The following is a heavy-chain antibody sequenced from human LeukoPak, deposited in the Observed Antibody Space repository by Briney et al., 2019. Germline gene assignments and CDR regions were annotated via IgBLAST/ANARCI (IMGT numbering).Heavy chain of an antibody. CDR3: ARSYLIAVAKSFDY. CDR2: IDWDDDK. J-gene: IGHJ4*02. CDR1: RFSLSTSGMC. Sequence: SGPTLVNPTQTLTLTCTFSRFSLSTSGMCVSWIRQPPGKALEWLARIDWDDDKYYSTSLKTRLTISKDTSKNQVVLTMTNMDPVDTATFYCARSYLIAVAKSFDYWGQGTLVTVSS. D-gene: IGHD6-19*01. V-gene: IGHV2-70*11.